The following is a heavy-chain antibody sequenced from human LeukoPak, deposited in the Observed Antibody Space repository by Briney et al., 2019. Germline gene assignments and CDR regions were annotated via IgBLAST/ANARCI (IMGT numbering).Heavy chain of an antibody. Sequence: ASVKVSCKASGYIFTAYYIHWVRQAPGQGLEWMGWIKPDSGAIKYAQKFQGRVTVTGDSSISTAYMELSGLRSDDTAVYYCARDSIRGVRLLDYWGQGTLVTVSS. D-gene: IGHD3-3*01. CDR2: IKPDSGAI. J-gene: IGHJ4*02. CDR1: GYIFTAYY. V-gene: IGHV1-2*02. CDR3: ARDSIRGVRLLDY.